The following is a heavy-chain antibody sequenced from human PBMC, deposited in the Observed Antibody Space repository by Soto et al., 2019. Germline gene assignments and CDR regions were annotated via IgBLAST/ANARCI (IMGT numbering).Heavy chain of an antibody. J-gene: IGHJ4*02. CDR2: IVPVFGRP. Sequence: SVKVSCKASGGSISNFGISWVRQAPGHGLEWMGGIVPVFGRPNYAQRFRGRLTITADESTSTVYMVLISLRSDDTAAYYSAREGSVYNFWGQGTQVTVSS. V-gene: IGHV1-69*13. CDR3: AREGSVYNF. CDR1: GGSISNFG. D-gene: IGHD1-1*01.